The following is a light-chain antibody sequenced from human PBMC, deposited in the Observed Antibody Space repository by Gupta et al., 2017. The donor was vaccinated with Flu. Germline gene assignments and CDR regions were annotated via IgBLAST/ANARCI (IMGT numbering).Light chain of an antibody. V-gene: IGLV1-44*01. CDR3: GAWDVSLNTWV. CDR1: SSNIGCHS. CDR2: ENT. J-gene: IGLJ3*02. Sequence: QSVLPQPPPASGTPGQTVTIFCPGRSSNIGCHSVTWYQQIPGKAPKLLIYENTQRPSGVPDRVSGSKSGASASLAISGLQSEDEADYYCGAWDVSLNTWVFGGGTKLTVL.